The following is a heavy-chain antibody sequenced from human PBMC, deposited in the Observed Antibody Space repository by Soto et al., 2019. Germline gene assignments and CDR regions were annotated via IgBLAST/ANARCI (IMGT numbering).Heavy chain of an antibody. V-gene: IGHV4-31*03. CDR3: ARELPRVYAMGGEWFDP. CDR1: GGSISSGGYY. D-gene: IGHD2-8*01. Sequence: SETLSLTCTVSGGSISSGGYYWSWIRQHPGKGLEWIGYIYYSGSTYYNPSLKSRVTISGDTSKNQFSLKLSSVTAADTAVYYCARELPRVYAMGGEWFDPWGQGTLVTVSS. J-gene: IGHJ5*02. CDR2: IYYSGST.